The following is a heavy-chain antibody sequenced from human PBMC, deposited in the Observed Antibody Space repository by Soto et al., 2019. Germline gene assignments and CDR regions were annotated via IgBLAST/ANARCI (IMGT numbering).Heavy chain of an antibody. J-gene: IGHJ4*02. CDR1: GYTFTSYG. Sequence: GASVKVSCKASGYTFTSYGISWVRQAPGQGLEWMGWISAGNGNTKYAQKLQGRVTITRDTSTSTAYMELSSLRSEDTAVYYCARGLRITMIVVVTPPVAYWGQGTQVTVSS. CDR3: ARGLRITMIVVVTPPVAY. CDR2: ISAGNGNT. V-gene: IGHV1-18*01. D-gene: IGHD3-22*01.